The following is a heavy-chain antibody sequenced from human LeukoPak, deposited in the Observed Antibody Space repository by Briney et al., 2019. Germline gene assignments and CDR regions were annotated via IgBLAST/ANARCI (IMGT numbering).Heavy chain of an antibody. CDR3: AGDRATSYFDY. D-gene: IGHD1-26*01. CDR2: IWYDGSNK. Sequence: GGSLRLSCAASGFTVSRHWMHWVRQAPGKGLEWVAFIWYDGSNKYYTDSVKGRFTISRDNSKNTLYLQMNSLRAEDTAVYYCAGDRATSYFDYWGQGALVTISS. CDR1: GFTVSRHW. J-gene: IGHJ4*02. V-gene: IGHV3-33*08.